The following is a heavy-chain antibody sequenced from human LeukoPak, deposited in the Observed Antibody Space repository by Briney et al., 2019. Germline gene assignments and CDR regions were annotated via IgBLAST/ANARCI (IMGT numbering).Heavy chain of an antibody. D-gene: IGHD3-22*01. V-gene: IGHV4-31*03. Sequence: SETLSLTCTVSGGSISRGGYYWSWIRQHPGKGLEWIGYIYYSGSTYHNPSLKSRVTISVDTSKNQFSLKLSSVTAADTAVYYCARVSHYYDSSGINWFDPWGQGTLVTVSS. J-gene: IGHJ5*02. CDR1: GGSISRGGYY. CDR2: IYYSGST. CDR3: ARVSHYYDSSGINWFDP.